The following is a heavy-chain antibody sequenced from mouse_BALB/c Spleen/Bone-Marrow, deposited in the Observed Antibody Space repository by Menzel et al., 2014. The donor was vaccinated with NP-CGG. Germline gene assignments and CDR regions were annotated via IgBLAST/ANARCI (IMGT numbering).Heavy chain of an antibody. V-gene: IGHV3-8*02. J-gene: IGHJ2*01. Sequence: EVKLMESGPSLVKPSQTLSLTCSVTGDSITSGCWNWIRKFPGNKLEYMGYISYSGSTYYNPSPKSRISITRDTSKNQYYLQLNSVTTEDTATYYCATYDGYCFDYWGQGTTLTVSS. CDR3: ATYDGYCFDY. CDR2: ISYSGST. CDR1: GDSITSGC. D-gene: IGHD2-3*01.